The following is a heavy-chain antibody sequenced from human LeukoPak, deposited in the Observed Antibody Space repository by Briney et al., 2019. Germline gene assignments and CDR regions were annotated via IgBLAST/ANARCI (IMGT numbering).Heavy chain of an antibody. V-gene: IGHV4-39*02. CDR1: GVPITSSSYY. D-gene: IGHD2-21*02. CDR3: ARNGAKMVTVDY. Sequence: KPSETLSLTCTVSGVPITSSSYYWGWIRQPPGKGPEWIGSIHYGANTYRNPSLKSRVTISMDTSKNHFSLSLSSVTAADTAVYYCARNGAKMVTVDYWGQGTLVTVSS. J-gene: IGHJ4*02. CDR2: IHYGANT.